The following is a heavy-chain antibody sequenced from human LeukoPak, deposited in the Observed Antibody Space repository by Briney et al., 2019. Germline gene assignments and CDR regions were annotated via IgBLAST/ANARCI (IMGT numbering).Heavy chain of an antibody. CDR3: ARAGPIRYCSGGSCCSTFDY. CDR1: GGSISSGGYY. J-gene: IGHJ4*02. CDR2: IYYSGST. V-gene: IGHV4-31*03. D-gene: IGHD2-15*01. Sequence: PSETLSLPCTVSGGSISSGGYYWSWIRQHPGKGLEWIGYIYYSGSTYYNPSLKSRVTISVDTSKNQFSLKLSSVTAADTAVYYCARAGPIRYCSGGSCCSTFDYWGQGTLVTVSS.